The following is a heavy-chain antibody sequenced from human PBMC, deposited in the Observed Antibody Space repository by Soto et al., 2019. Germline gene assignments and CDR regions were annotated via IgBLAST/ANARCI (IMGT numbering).Heavy chain of an antibody. V-gene: IGHV1-69*13. J-gene: IGHJ6*02. D-gene: IGHD3-9*01. Sequence: ASVKVSCKASGGTFSSYAISWVRQAPGQGLEWMGGIIPIFGTANYAQKFQGRVTITADESTSTAYMELSSLRSEGTAVYYCARVPPGRYDILTGYYRYYYYYGMDVWGQGTTVTVS. CDR1: GGTFSSYA. CDR3: ARVPPGRYDILTGYYRYYYYYGMDV. CDR2: IIPIFGTA.